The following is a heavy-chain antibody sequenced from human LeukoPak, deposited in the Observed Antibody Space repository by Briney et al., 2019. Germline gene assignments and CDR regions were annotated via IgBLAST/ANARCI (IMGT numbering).Heavy chain of an antibody. V-gene: IGHV3-49*04. CDR2: IRSKAFGGTT. Sequence: GGSLRLSCTASGFTFGDYTMNWVRQAPGKGLEWVGSIRSKAFGGTTEYAASVRGRFTISRDDSKNTLYLQMNSLRAEDTAVYYCAREAPYDSSGYYDYWGQGTLVTVSS. CDR1: GFTFGDYT. J-gene: IGHJ4*02. D-gene: IGHD3-22*01. CDR3: AREAPYDSSGYYDY.